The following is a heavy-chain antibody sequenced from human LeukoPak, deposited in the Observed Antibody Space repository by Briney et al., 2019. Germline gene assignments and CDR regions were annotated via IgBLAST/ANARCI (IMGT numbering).Heavy chain of an antibody. D-gene: IGHD3-9*01. CDR1: GFTFSTHG. CDR3: AKSRYFDWLDY. Sequence: PGGSLRLSCTASGFTFSTHGFHWVRQGPGKGLEWVADIWHDGSKQYYADSVKGRFTISRDDSKNTLYLQMNSLRAEDTAVYYCAKSRYFDWLDYWGQGTLVTVSS. CDR2: IWHDGSKQ. J-gene: IGHJ4*02. V-gene: IGHV3-33*06.